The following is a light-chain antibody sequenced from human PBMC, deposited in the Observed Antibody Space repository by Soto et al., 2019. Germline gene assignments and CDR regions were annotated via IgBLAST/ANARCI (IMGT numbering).Light chain of an antibody. J-gene: IGKJ5*01. V-gene: IGKV3-15*01. CDR2: GAS. CDR1: QSVSTK. Sequence: EIVMTQSPATLSVSPGERATLSCRASQSVSTKVVWYQQKPGQAPSLLIYGASTRATGVPARFSGSGSGTEFTLTITGLQSEDFAVYFCQQYSNWPRTFGQGTRLDI. CDR3: QQYSNWPRT.